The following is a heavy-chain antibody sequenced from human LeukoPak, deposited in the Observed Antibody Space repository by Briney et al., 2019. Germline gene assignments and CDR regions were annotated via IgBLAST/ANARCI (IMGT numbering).Heavy chain of an antibody. CDR1: GFTFNYAW. CDR2: TVSEIDGGTT. D-gene: IGHD1-7*01. J-gene: IGHJ6*02. V-gene: IGHV3-15*04. CDR3: TTDEDWNYARKDV. Sequence: GGSPRLSCAASGFTFNYAWMSWVRQVPGKGLEWVGQTVSEIDGGTTDYAAPVKGRFTISRDDSKSTLYLQTNSLKIEDTAVYYCTTDEDWNYARKDVWGQGATVIVSS.